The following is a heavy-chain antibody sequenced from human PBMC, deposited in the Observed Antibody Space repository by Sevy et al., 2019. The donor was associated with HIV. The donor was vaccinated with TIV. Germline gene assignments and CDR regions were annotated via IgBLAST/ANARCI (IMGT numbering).Heavy chain of an antibody. Sequence: GESLKISCKGSGYDFSTYWIAWVRQMPGKGLELMGIIFPGDSDTRYSPSFQGQVTISGDKSFRTSYLQWRSLKASDSAIYYCARRGILLRGGDYFYYGLDVWGQGTTVTVSS. J-gene: IGHJ6*02. CDR1: GYDFSTYW. CDR2: IFPGDSDT. V-gene: IGHV5-51*01. D-gene: IGHD2-15*01. CDR3: ARRGILLRGGDYFYYGLDV.